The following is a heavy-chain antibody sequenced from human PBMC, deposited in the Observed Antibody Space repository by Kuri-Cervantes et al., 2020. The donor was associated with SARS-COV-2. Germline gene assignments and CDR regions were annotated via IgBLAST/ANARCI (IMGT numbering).Heavy chain of an antibody. D-gene: IGHD3-22*01. V-gene: IGHV4-34*01. CDR2: INHSGST. J-gene: IGHJ6*02. CDR3: AREYYYDSSGYYYTRYYYYYGMDV. Sequence: GSLRLSCAVYGGSFSGYYWSWIRQPPGKGLEWMGEINHSGSTNYNPSLKSRVTISVDTSKNQFSLKLSSVTAADTAVYYCAREYYYDSSGYYYTRYYYYYGMDVWGQGTTVTVSS. CDR1: GGSFSGYY.